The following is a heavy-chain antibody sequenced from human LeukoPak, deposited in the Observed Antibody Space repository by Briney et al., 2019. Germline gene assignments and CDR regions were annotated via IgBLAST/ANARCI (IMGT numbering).Heavy chain of an antibody. Sequence: GASVKVSCKASGYTFTSYGISWVRQAPGQGLEWMGWISAYNVNTNYAQKLQGRVTMTTDTSTSTAYMELRSLRSDDTAVYYCARFFWSGYPYYYYGMDVWGQGTTVTVSS. D-gene: IGHD3-3*01. CDR3: ARFFWSGYPYYYYGMDV. V-gene: IGHV1-18*01. CDR2: ISAYNVNT. CDR1: GYTFTSYG. J-gene: IGHJ6*02.